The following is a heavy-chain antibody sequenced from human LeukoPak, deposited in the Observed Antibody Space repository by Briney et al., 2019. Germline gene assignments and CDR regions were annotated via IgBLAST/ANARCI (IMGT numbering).Heavy chain of an antibody. D-gene: IGHD3-22*01. CDR2: ISSSGSTI. Sequence: GGSLRLSCAASGFTFSDYYMSWIRQAPGKGLEWVSYISSSGSTIYYADSVKGRFTISRDNAKNSLYLQMNSLRAEDTAVYYCAGDDSSGSYDAVDIWGQGTMVTASS. CDR1: GFTFSDYY. J-gene: IGHJ3*02. CDR3: AGDDSSGSYDAVDI. V-gene: IGHV3-11*01.